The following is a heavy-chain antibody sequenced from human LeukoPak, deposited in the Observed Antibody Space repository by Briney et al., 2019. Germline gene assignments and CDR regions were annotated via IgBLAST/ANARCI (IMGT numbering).Heavy chain of an antibody. V-gene: IGHV3-23*01. CDR2: ISGSGDST. CDR3: ARDRGRYYDSRGFYWGYYFDS. J-gene: IGHJ4*02. D-gene: IGHD3-22*01. CDR1: GSTFSTYA. Sequence: GSLRLSCAASGSTFSTYAVNWVRQTPEKGLEWVSTISGSGDSTYYADSVKGRFTISRDNSKDTLYLQMSGVRVDDTAVYYCARDRGRYYDSRGFYWGYYFDSWGQGILVTVST.